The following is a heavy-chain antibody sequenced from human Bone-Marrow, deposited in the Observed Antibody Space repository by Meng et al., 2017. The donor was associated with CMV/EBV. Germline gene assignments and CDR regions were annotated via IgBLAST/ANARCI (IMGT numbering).Heavy chain of an antibody. CDR1: GGTFSSYA. J-gene: IGHJ6*02. Sequence: SVKVSCKASGGTFSSYAISWVRQAPGQGLEWMGGIIPILCIANYAQKFQGRVTITADKSTSTAYMELSSLRSEDTAVYYCARQGPPRTVPPFGMDVWGQGTTVTVSS. CDR3: ARQGPPRTVPPFGMDV. CDR2: IIPILCIA. D-gene: IGHD2-2*01. V-gene: IGHV1-69*10.